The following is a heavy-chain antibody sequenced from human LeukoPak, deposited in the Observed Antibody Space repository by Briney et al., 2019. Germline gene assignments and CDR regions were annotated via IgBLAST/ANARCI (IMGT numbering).Heavy chain of an antibody. Sequence: PGGSLRLSCAASGFTFSGYWMYWVRQAPGKGLVWVSGVKSDATSTYYADSVKGRFTISRDNAKNTLYLQMNSLRAEDTAVYYCARDTGRAFDIWCQGTMVTVSS. CDR1: GFTFSGYW. J-gene: IGHJ3*02. V-gene: IGHV3-74*01. CDR3: ARDTGRAFDI. CDR2: VKSDATST. D-gene: IGHD2-8*02.